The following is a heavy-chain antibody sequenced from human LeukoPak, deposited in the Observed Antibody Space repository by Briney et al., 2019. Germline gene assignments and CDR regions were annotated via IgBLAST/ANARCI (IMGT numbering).Heavy chain of an antibody. J-gene: IGHJ4*02. CDR3: ARGNDYGYRVDY. Sequence: ASVKVSCKASGYTFTSYDINWVRQATGQGLEWMGWMNPNSGNTGYAQKFKGRVTMTRNTSISTAYMELSSLRSEDTAVYYCARGNDYGYRVDYWGQGTLVTVSS. V-gene: IGHV1-8*01. CDR2: MNPNSGNT. CDR1: GYTFTSYD. D-gene: IGHD5-12*01.